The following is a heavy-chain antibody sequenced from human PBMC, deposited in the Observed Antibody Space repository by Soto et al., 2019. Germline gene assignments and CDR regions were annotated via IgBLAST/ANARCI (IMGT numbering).Heavy chain of an antibody. CDR1: GGSVSSGSYY. V-gene: IGHV4-61*01. CDR2: IYYSGST. D-gene: IGHD6-19*01. Sequence: SETMSLTCTVSGGSVSSGSYYWSWIRQPPGKGLEWIGYIYYSGSTNYNPSLKSRVTISVDTSKNQFSLKLSSVTAADTAVYYCARQTYSSGWYFDYWGQGTLVTVSS. J-gene: IGHJ4*02. CDR3: ARQTYSSGWYFDY.